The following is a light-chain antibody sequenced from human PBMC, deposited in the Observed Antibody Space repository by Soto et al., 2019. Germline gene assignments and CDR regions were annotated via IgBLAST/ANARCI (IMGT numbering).Light chain of an antibody. CDR2: AAS. CDR1: QSISRY. V-gene: IGKV1-39*01. J-gene: IGKJ4*01. CDR3: QQSHTPPLT. Sequence: DIQMTQSPSPLSASVGDRVTVTCRASQSISRYLNWYQQKPGNAPKLLIYAASNLQRGVPSRFSGSGPGTDFTLTIISLHPEDFGTYFCQQSHTPPLTFGGGTKVDIK.